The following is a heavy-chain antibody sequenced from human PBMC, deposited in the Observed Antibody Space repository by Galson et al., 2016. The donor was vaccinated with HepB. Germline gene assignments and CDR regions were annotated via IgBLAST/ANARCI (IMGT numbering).Heavy chain of an antibody. V-gene: IGHV3-7*04. CDR1: EFTFSSYW. J-gene: IGHJ6*02. Sequence: SLRLSCAASEFTFSSYWMTWVRQAPGKGLEWVANIEQDGSEKYYVDSVKGRFTISRDNAKNSLYLQMNTLRAEDTAVYYCARREGYGFGEYGMDVLGQGTTVTVSS. CDR2: IEQDGSEK. CDR3: ARREGYGFGEYGMDV. D-gene: IGHD3-10*01.